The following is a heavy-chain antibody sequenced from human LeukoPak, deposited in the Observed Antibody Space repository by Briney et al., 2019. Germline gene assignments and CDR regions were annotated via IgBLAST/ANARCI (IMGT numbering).Heavy chain of an antibody. D-gene: IGHD3-3*01. V-gene: IGHV4-38-2*01. CDR1: GYSISSDYY. J-gene: IGHJ4*02. Sequence: SETLSLTCAVSGYSISSDYYWGWIRQPLGKGLEWIGTIYHSGSTYLNPSLKSRVTISVDTSKNQFSLNLNSVTAAGTAVYYCTSGPNFYYFDYWGQGTLVTVSS. CDR3: TSGPNFYYFDY. CDR2: IYHSGST.